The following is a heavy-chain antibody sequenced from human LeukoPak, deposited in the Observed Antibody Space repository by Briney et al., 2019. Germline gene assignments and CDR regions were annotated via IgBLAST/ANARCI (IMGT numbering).Heavy chain of an antibody. J-gene: IGHJ4*02. Sequence: GASVKVSCKASGYTFTAYYMYWVRQAPGQGLEWIGWINPNSGVTNYAQKFRGRVTMARDPSISTAYMELNRLRSDDTAVYYCAVIAAAGTQLDYWGQGTLVTVSS. D-gene: IGHD6-13*01. CDR1: GYTFTAYY. CDR3: AVIAAAGTQLDY. CDR2: INPNSGVT. V-gene: IGHV1-2*02.